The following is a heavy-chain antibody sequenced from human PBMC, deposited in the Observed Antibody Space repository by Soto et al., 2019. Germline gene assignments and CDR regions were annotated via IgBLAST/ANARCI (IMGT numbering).Heavy chain of an antibody. D-gene: IGHD6-13*01. CDR1: GFTFDDYA. J-gene: IGHJ4*02. CDR3: AKEIAAAGKAADY. V-gene: IGHV3-9*01. CDR2: ISWNSGSI. Sequence: EVQLVESGGGLVQPGRSLRLSCAASGFTFDDYAMHWVRQAPGKGLEWVSGISWNSGSIGYADSVKGRITISRDNAKNSLYLQMNSLRAEDTALYYCAKEIAAAGKAADYWGQGTLVTVSS.